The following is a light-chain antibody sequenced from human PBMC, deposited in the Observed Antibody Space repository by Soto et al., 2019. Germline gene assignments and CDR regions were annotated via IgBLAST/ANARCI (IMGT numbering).Light chain of an antibody. Sequence: EIVLTQSPGTLSLSPGERATLSCRASQSVSSSFLAWYQQKPGQAPRLLIYGASSRATGIPDRFSGSGSGTDFTLTISRQEPEDFAVYYCQQYDNSPWTFGQGTKVEIK. CDR3: QQYDNSPWT. V-gene: IGKV3-20*01. CDR2: GAS. J-gene: IGKJ1*01. CDR1: QSVSSSF.